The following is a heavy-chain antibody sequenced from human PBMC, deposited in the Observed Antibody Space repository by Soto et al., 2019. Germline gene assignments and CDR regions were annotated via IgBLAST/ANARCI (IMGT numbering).Heavy chain of an antibody. CDR2: INHSGST. J-gene: IGHJ3*02. CDR3: ARAGGSSSWNDHVAFDI. CDR1: GGSFSGYY. Sequence: SETLSLTCAVYGGSFSGYYWSWIRQPPGRGLEWIGEINHSGSTNYNPSLKSRVTISVDTSKNQFSLKLSSVTAADTAVYYCARAGGSSSWNDHVAFDIWGQGTLVTVSS. V-gene: IGHV4-34*01. D-gene: IGHD6-13*01.